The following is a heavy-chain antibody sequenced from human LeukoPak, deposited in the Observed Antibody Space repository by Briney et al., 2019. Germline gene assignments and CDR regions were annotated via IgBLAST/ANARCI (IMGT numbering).Heavy chain of an antibody. D-gene: IGHD1/OR15-1a*01. Sequence: GGSLRLSCAASGFTFSSYSMNWVRQAPGKGREWVSFISIGSTTIYYADSVRGRFTISRDNAKNSLYLQMNSLRAEDTAVYYCAKGTGTYIDYWGQGTLGTVSS. V-gene: IGHV3-48*04. J-gene: IGHJ4*02. CDR2: ISIGSTTI. CDR3: AKGTGTYIDY. CDR1: GFTFSSYS.